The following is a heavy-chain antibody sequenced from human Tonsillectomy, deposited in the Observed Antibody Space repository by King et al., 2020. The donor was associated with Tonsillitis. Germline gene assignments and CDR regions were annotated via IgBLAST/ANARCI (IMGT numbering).Heavy chain of an antibody. CDR2: ISYDGSNK. CDR1: GFTFSSYA. CDR3: ARVTNSDILSGSPYYFYS. V-gene: IGHV3-30-3*01. D-gene: IGHD3-9*01. Sequence: QLVQSGGGVVQPGRSLRLSCADSGFTFSSYAMHWVRQAPGKGLEWVAVISYDGSNKYYADSVKGRFTTSRDNSKNTLYLQMNSLRAEDTAVYYCARVTNSDILSGSPYYFYSWGQGTLVTVSS. J-gene: IGHJ4*02.